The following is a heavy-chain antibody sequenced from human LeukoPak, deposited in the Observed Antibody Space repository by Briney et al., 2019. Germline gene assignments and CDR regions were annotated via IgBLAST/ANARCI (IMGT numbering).Heavy chain of an antibody. CDR1: GGSISSYY. J-gene: IGHJ4*02. Sequence: PSETLSLTCTVSGGSISSYYWSWIRQPPGKGLEWIGYIYYSGSTYYNPSLKSRVTISVDTSKNQFSLKLSSVTAADTAVYYCARDLSFDYWGQGTLVTVSS. CDR3: ARDLSFDY. CDR2: IYYSGST. V-gene: IGHV4-59*12.